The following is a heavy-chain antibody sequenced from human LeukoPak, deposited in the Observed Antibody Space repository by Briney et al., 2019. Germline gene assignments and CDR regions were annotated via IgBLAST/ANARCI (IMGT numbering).Heavy chain of an antibody. CDR2: ISPYNGDT. J-gene: IGHJ4*02. CDR1: GYTFTGYY. Sequence: ASVKVSCKASGYTFTGYYIFWVRQAPGQGLEWLGWISPYNGDTRYAQKLQGRFSMTTDTSTSTAYMELRSLRSDDTALYYCARLILGVTSTGFDYWGQGTLVTVSS. D-gene: IGHD1-1*01. V-gene: IGHV1-18*04. CDR3: ARLILGVTSTGFDY.